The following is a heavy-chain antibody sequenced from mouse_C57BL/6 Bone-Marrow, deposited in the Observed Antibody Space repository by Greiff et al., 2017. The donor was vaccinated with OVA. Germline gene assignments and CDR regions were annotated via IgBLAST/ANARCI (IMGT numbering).Heavy chain of an antibody. CDR3: ARGRDGYLYAMDY. CDR1: GYTFTSYW. V-gene: IGHV1-61*01. J-gene: IGHJ4*01. D-gene: IGHD2-3*01. CDR2: IYPSDSET. Sequence: QVQLQQSGAELVRPGSSVKLSCKASGYTFTSYWMDWVKQRPGQGLEWIGNIYPSDSETHYNQKFKDKATLTVDKSSSTAYMQLSSLTSEDSAVYYCARGRDGYLYAMDYWGQGTSVTVSS.